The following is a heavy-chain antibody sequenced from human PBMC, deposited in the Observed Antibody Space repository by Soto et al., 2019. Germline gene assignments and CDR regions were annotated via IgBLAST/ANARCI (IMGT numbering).Heavy chain of an antibody. Sequence: QVQLVQSGAEVKKPGASVKVSCKASGYTFTSYAMHWVRQAPGQRLEWMGWINAGNGNTKYSQKFQGRVTITRDTSASTAYMEQRSVRAEDTAGYSCASGPGVPDGPGDYWGQGTLVTVSS. CDR3: ASGPGVPDGPGDY. D-gene: IGHD2-8*01. CDR1: GYTFTSYA. CDR2: INAGNGNT. V-gene: IGHV1-3*01. J-gene: IGHJ4*02.